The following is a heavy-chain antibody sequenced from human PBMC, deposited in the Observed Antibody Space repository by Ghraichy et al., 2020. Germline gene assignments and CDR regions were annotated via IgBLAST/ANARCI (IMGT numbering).Heavy chain of an antibody. Sequence: GGSLRLSCAASGFSFSSYAMSWVRQTPGKGLEWVSGISDSGDSAYYADSVKGRFTISRDNSKNTVYLQMNSLRVEDTAVYYCAKDQVRSGCYGRYGYWGQGTLVTVSS. CDR1: GFSFSSYA. D-gene: IGHD1-26*01. CDR3: AKDQVRSGCYGRYGY. J-gene: IGHJ4*02. CDR2: ISDSGDSA. V-gene: IGHV3-23*01.